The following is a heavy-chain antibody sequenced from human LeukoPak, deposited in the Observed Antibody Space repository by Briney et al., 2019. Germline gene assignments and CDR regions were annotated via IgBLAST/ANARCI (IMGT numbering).Heavy chain of an antibody. CDR3: TTRIWFGELPLAY. J-gene: IGHJ4*02. Sequence: GGSLRLSCAASGFTFSNAWMSWVRQAPGKGLEGVGRIKSKTDGVTTDYAAPVKGRFTISRDDSKNTLYLQMNSLKTEDPAVYYCTTRIWFGELPLAYWGQGTLVTVSS. V-gene: IGHV3-15*01. CDR1: GFTFSNAW. CDR2: IKSKTDGVTT. D-gene: IGHD3-10*01.